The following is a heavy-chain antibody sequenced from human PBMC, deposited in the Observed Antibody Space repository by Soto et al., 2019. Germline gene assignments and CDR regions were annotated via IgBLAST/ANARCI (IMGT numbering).Heavy chain of an antibody. Sequence: SETLSLTCTVSGGSISSYYWSWIRQPAGKGLEWIGRIYTSGSTSYNPSLKSRVTMSVDTSKNQFSLKLSSVTAADTAVYYCARGITGTNLDWFDPWGQGTLVTVS. V-gene: IGHV4-4*07. J-gene: IGHJ5*02. D-gene: IGHD1-7*01. CDR1: GGSISSYY. CDR3: ARGITGTNLDWFDP. CDR2: IYTSGST.